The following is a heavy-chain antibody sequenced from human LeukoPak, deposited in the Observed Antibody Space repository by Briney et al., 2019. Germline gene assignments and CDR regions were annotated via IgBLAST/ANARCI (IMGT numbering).Heavy chain of an antibody. Sequence: GGSLRLSCAASGFTFSSYAMSWVRQAPGKGLEWVSAISGSGGSTYYADSVKGRFTISRDNSKNTLYLQMNSLRAEDTAVYYCARRTNGYCSGGSCYRFFDYWGQGTPVTVSS. J-gene: IGHJ4*02. V-gene: IGHV3-23*01. CDR1: GFTFSSYA. D-gene: IGHD2-15*01. CDR3: ARRTNGYCSGGSCYRFFDY. CDR2: ISGSGGST.